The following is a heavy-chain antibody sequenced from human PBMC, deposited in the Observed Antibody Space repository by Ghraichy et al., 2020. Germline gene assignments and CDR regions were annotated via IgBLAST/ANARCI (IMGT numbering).Heavy chain of an antibody. Sequence: GESLNISCAASGFTFSSYWMSWVRQAPGKGLEWVANIKQDGSEKYYVDSVKGRFTISRDNAKNSLYLQMNSLRAEDTAVYYCARETGGDYALYFDYWGQGTLVTVSS. V-gene: IGHV3-7*03. J-gene: IGHJ4*02. CDR3: ARETGGDYALYFDY. CDR2: IKQDGSEK. D-gene: IGHD4-17*01. CDR1: GFTFSSYW.